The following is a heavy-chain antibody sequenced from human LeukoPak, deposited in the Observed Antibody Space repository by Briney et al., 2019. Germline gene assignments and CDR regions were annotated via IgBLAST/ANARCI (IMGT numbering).Heavy chain of an antibody. J-gene: IGHJ4*02. V-gene: IGHV3-9*01. D-gene: IGHD3-22*01. CDR1: GFTFDDYA. CDR2: ISWNSGSI. CDR3: AKDSHRDTYYYDSSGYYYCDY. Sequence: GGSLRLSCAASGFTFDDYAMHWVRQAPGKGLEWVSGISWNSGSIGYADFVKGRFTISRDNAKNSLYLQMNSLRAEDTALYYCAKDSHRDTYYYDSSGYYYCDYWGQGTLVTVSS.